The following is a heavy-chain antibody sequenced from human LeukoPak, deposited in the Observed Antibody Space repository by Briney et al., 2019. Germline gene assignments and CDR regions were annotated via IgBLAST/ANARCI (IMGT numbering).Heavy chain of an antibody. CDR2: IKEDGTEQ. Sequence: GGSLRLSCAASGFTFSRFWMTWVRQAPGKGLEWVASIKEDGTEQYYVDSVKGRFTISRDNAKNTVYLQMNSLRVEDTAVYYCARAALAVDGYNLGTWGQGTLVTVSS. CDR1: GFTFSRFW. V-gene: IGHV3-7*01. J-gene: IGHJ5*02. D-gene: IGHD5-24*01. CDR3: ARAALAVDGYNLGT.